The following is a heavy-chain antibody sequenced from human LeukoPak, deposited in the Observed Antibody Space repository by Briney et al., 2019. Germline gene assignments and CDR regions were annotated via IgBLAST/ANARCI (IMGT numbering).Heavy chain of an antibody. CDR2: ISSSGSTI. J-gene: IGHJ4*02. CDR1: GFTFSDYY. Sequence: GGSLRLSCAASGFTFSDYYMSWIRQAPGKGLEWVSYISSSGSTIYYADSVKGRFTISRDNSKNTLYLQMNSLRAEDTAVYYCAVFGTHYYGSGSYYTTVDYWGQGTLVTVSS. CDR3: AVFGTHYYGSGSYYTTVDY. V-gene: IGHV3-11*01. D-gene: IGHD3-10*01.